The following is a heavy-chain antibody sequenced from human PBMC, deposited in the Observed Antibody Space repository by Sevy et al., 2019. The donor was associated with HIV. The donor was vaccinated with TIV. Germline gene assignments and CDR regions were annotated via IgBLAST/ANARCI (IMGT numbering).Heavy chain of an antibody. CDR2: IGTAAGVT. J-gene: IGHJ4*02. CDR1: GFTFNTYS. CDR3: ARCPGHYSIDY. D-gene: IGHD2-21*01. Sequence: GGSLRLSCAASGFTFNTYSLIWVRQTPGKGLEWLSFIGTAAGVTYYPDSVKGRFTISRDNAKNSLYLQMNSLRDEDTAMYYCARCPGHYSIDYWGQGTLVTVSS. V-gene: IGHV3-48*02.